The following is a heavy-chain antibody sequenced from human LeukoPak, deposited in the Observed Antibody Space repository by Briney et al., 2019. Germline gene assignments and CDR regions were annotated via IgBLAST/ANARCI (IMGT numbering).Heavy chain of an antibody. V-gene: IGHV3-23*01. J-gene: IGHJ3*02. CDR3: AREQLERRWVGAFDI. CDR1: GFTFSSYA. D-gene: IGHD1-1*01. CDR2: ISGSGGST. Sequence: PGGSLRLSCAASGFTFSSYAMSWVRQAPGKGLEWVSAISGSGGSTYYADSVKGRFTISRDNAKNSLYLQMNSLRAEDAAVYYCAREQLERRWVGAFDIWGQGTMVTVSS.